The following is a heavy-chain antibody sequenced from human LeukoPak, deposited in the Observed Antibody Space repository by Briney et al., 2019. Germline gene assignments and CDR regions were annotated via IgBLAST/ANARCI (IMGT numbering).Heavy chain of an antibody. J-gene: IGHJ4*02. CDR3: ARMSSSTEFDY. V-gene: IGHV1-2*06. CDR2: INPNSGGT. CDR1: GYTFTGYY. Sequence: ASVKVSXKASGYTFTGYYMHWVRQAPGQGLEWMGRINPNSGGTNYAQKFQGRVTMTRDTSISTAYMELSRLRSDDTAVYYCARMSSSTEFDYWGQGTLVTVSS. D-gene: IGHD6-6*01.